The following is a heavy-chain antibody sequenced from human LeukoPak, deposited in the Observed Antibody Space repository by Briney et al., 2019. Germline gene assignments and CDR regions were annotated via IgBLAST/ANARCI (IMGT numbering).Heavy chain of an antibody. CDR2: INSDGSST. Sequence: GGSLRLSCAASGFSFSSNWMHWVRQAPGKGLVWVSRINSDGSSTSYADSVKGRFTISRDNAKNTLYLQMNSLRAEDTAVYYCANERGGVVVVAAEFDYWGQGTLVTVSS. J-gene: IGHJ4*02. V-gene: IGHV3-74*01. D-gene: IGHD2-15*01. CDR3: ANERGGVVVVAAEFDY. CDR1: GFSFSSNW.